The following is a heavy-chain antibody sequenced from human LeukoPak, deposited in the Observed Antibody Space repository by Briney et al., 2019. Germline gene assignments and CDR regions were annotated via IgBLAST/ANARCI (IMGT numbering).Heavy chain of an antibody. CDR2: VYYSGYT. J-gene: IGHJ2*01. D-gene: IGHD3-10*01. CDR1: GGSISSSSYY. CDR3: AREVNREYFDL. V-gene: IGHV4-61*03. Sequence: KPSETLSLTCTVSGGSISSSSYYWTWIRQPPGKGLEWIGYVYYSGYTSYNPSLKSRVTLSVDTSKNHFSLNLISVTAADTAVYFCAREVNREYFDLWGRGTLVTVSP.